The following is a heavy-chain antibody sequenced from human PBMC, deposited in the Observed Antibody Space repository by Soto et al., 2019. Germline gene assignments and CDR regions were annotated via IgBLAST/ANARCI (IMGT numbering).Heavy chain of an antibody. D-gene: IGHD4-17*01. J-gene: IGHJ6*02. Sequence: SETLSLTCTVSGGTVSSGNYFWSWIRQPPGKGLEWIGYMHSSGSTNYNPSLKSRVTIAVDTSRNQFSLKLTSVTAGDTAVYYCAILTKPTAVTSAFRGGYGLDVWGQGTTVTVSS. V-gene: IGHV4-61*01. CDR3: AILTKPTAVTSAFRGGYGLDV. CDR1: GGTVSSGNYF. CDR2: MHSSGST.